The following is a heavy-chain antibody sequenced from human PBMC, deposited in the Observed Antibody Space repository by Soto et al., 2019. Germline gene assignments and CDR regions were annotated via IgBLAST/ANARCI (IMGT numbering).Heavy chain of an antibody. J-gene: IGHJ4*02. CDR2: ISGSGGST. D-gene: IGHD5-12*01. V-gene: IGHV3-23*01. CDR3: AKDSSKDSSGYDFEPIDC. CDR1: GFTFSSYA. Sequence: EVQLLESGGGLVQPGGSLRLSCAASGFTFSSYAMSWVRQAPGKGLEWVSAISGSGGSTYYADSVKGRFTISRDNSKNTLYLQMNSLRAEDTAVYYCAKDSSKDSSGYDFEPIDCWGQGTLVTVSS.